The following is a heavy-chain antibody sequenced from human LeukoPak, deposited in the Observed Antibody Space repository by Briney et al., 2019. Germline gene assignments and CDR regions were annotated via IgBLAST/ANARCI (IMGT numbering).Heavy chain of an antibody. CDR1: RFTLSSYW. CDR3: ARTYSGSYPYYFDY. J-gene: IGHJ4*02. CDR2: IKQEGSEK. D-gene: IGHD1-26*01. Sequence: RGSLRVSRVDSRFTLSSYWMSWVRPAPGRGREGVAHIKQEGSEKYYVDSVKGRFTISRDNAKNSLYLQMNSLRAEDTAVYYCARTYSGSYPYYFDYWGQGTLVTVSS. V-gene: IGHV3-7*01.